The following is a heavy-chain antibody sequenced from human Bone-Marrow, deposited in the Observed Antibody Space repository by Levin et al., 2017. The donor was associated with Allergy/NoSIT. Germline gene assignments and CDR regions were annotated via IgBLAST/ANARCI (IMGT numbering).Heavy chain of an antibody. V-gene: IGHV3-30*18. J-gene: IGHJ6*02. CDR2: MSYDGSSK. CDR1: GFTFSNYG. CDR3: AKAGGNYERYYYGMDV. Sequence: GESLKISCAASGFTFSNYGMHWVRQAPGKGLEWVTVMSYDGSSKYYADSVKGRFTISRDNSKNTLYLQMNSLRAEDTAAYYCAKAGGNYERYYYGMDVWGQGTTVTVSS. D-gene: IGHD4-23*01.